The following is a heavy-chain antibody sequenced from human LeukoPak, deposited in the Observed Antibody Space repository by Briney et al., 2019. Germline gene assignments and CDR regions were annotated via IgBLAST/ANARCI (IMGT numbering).Heavy chain of an antibody. CDR2: IYPGDSDT. D-gene: IGHD3-22*01. CDR1: GYSFTSYW. V-gene: IGHV5-51*01. Sequence: GESLKISCKASGYSFTSYWIGWVRQMPGKGLEWMGIIYPGDSDTRYSPSFQGHVTISADKSISTAYLQWSSLKASDTAIYYCARDYPYDSSGGYYYYWGQGTLVTVSS. CDR3: ARDYPYDSSGGYYYY. J-gene: IGHJ4*02.